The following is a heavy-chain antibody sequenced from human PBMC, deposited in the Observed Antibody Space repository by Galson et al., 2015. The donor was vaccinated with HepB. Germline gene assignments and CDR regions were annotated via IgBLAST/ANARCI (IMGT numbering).Heavy chain of an antibody. CDR3: ARGDYGDYRDAFDI. Sequence: SLRLSCAASGFTFSSYSMNWVRQAPGKGLEWVSYISSSGSTIYYADSVKGRFTISRDNAKNSLYLQMNSLRAEDTAVYYCARGDYGDYRDAFDIWGQGTMVTVSS. D-gene: IGHD4-17*01. CDR2: ISSSGSTI. J-gene: IGHJ3*02. CDR1: GFTFSSYS. V-gene: IGHV3-48*01.